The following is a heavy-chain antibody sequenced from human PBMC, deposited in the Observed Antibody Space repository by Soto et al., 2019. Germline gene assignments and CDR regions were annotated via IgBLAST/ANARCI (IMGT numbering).Heavy chain of an antibody. D-gene: IGHD3-16*02. V-gene: IGHV4-34*01. CDR2: INHSGST. CDR3: ARGRQPPKTLQDYIWGSHRSGKEAYGMDV. CDR1: GGSFSGYY. Sequence: QVQLQQWGAGLLKPSETLSLTCAVYGGSFSGYYWSWIRQPPGKGLEWIGEINHSGSTPYNPSLNSRVTTSVDTSKNQFCLKLDSVTAADTSVYYCARGRQPPKTLQDYIWGSHRSGKEAYGMDVWGQGTTVTVSS. J-gene: IGHJ6*02.